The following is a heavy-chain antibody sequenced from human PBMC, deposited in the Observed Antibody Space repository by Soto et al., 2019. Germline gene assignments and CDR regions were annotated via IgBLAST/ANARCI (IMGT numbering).Heavy chain of an antibody. Sequence: GGSLRLSCAASGFTFSSYGMHWVRQAPGKGLEWVAVISYDGSNKYYADSVKGRFTISRDNSKNTLYLQMNSLRAEDTAVYYCAKELRGCGGACMDDDILTGYYNRGIYYYGMDVWGQGTTVTVSS. CDR3: AKELRGCGGACMDDDILTGYYNRGIYYYGMDV. CDR2: ISYDGSNK. D-gene: IGHD3-9*01. V-gene: IGHV3-30*18. J-gene: IGHJ6*02. CDR1: GFTFSSYG.